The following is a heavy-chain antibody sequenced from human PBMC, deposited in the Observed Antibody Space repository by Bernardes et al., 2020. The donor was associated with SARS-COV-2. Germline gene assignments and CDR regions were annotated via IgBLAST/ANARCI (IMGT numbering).Heavy chain of an antibody. V-gene: IGHV4-39*01. CDR1: GGSISSRSYY. CDR3: ARQRVLRYFDWLSRGYGMDV. D-gene: IGHD3-9*01. CDR2: IYYSGST. J-gene: IGHJ6*02. Sequence: SETLSLTCTVLGGSISSRSYYWAWIRQPPGKGLGWIWSIYYSGSTYYNPSLKSRVTISVDTSKNQFSLKLSSVTAADTAVYYCARQRVLRYFDWLSRGYGMDVWGQGTTVTVSS.